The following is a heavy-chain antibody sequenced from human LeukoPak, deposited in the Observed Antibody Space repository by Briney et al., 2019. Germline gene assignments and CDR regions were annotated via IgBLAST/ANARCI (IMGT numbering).Heavy chain of an antibody. V-gene: IGHV3-74*01. Sequence: GGSLRLSCAASGFTSSNHYMHWVRQAPGTGLVSVSRIDPNGRYTSYADSVKGRFTISRDNAKNTLYLQMNTLGAEDTALYYCVRGSTDWNGMDVWGQGTTVTVSS. D-gene: IGHD6-19*01. CDR2: IDPNGRYT. J-gene: IGHJ6*02. CDR1: GFTSSNHY. CDR3: VRGSTDWNGMDV.